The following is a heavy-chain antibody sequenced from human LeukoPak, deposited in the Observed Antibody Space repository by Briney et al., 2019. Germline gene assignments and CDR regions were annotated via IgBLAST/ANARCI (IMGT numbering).Heavy chain of an antibody. Sequence: ASVKVSCKASGYTFTSYGISWVRQAPGQGLEWMGWISAYNGNTNYAQKLQGRVTMTTDTSTSTAYMELRSLRSDDTAVYYRARDLRIAVAGRVFDYWGQGTLATVSS. V-gene: IGHV1-18*04. CDR3: ARDLRIAVAGRVFDY. J-gene: IGHJ4*02. D-gene: IGHD6-19*01. CDR1: GYTFTSYG. CDR2: ISAYNGNT.